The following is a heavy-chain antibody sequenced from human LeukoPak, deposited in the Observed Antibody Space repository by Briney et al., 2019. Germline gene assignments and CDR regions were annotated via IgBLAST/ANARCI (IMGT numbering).Heavy chain of an antibody. CDR1: GFTFSSYS. Sequence: PGGPLRLSCAASGFTFSSYSMNWVRQAPGKGLEWVSSISSSSSYIYYADSVKGRFTISRDNAKNSLYLQMNSLRAEDTAVYYCAREPLPQDYYDSSGYYENAFDIWGQGTMVTVSS. V-gene: IGHV3-21*01. CDR3: AREPLPQDYYDSSGYYENAFDI. D-gene: IGHD3-22*01. J-gene: IGHJ3*02. CDR2: ISSSSSYI.